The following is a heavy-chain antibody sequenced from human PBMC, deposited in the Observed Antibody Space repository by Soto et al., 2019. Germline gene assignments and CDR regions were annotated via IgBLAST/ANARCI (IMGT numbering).Heavy chain of an antibody. V-gene: IGHV1-46*03. D-gene: IGHD6-19*01. CDR3: ARVNGQTGLWLDFDY. CDR1: GYTFTSYY. CDR2: INPSGGST. Sequence: ASVKVSCKASGYTFTSYYMHWVRQAPGQGLEWMGIINPSGGSTSYAQKFQGRVTMTRDTSTSTVYMELSSLRSEDTAVYYCARVNGQTGLWLDFDYWGQGTLVTVSS. J-gene: IGHJ4*02.